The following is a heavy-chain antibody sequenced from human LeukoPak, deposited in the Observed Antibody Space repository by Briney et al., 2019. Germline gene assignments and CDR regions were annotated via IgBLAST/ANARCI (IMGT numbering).Heavy chain of an antibody. CDR2: IYYSGST. CDR1: GGSISSYY. J-gene: IGHJ4*02. V-gene: IGHV4-59*01. D-gene: IGHD3-22*01. Sequence: SETLSLTCTVSGGSISSYYWSWIRQPPGKGLEWIGYIYYSGSTNYNPSLKSRVTISVDTSKNQFSLKLSSVTAADTAVYYCARAVRDSSGYGSFDYWGQGTLVTVSS. CDR3: ARAVRDSSGYGSFDY.